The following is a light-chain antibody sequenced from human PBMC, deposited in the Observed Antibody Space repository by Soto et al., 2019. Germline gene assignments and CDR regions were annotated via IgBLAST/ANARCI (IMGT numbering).Light chain of an antibody. CDR3: QQYTGYSRT. Sequence: DIQMTQSPSTLSTSIGDRVTITCRASQSISDSLAWYQQKPGKAPFLLISDASNLERGVPSRFGGSGSGTEFTLTISSMQPDDFATYYCQQYTGYSRTFGQGTKVDIK. CDR2: DAS. J-gene: IGKJ1*01. V-gene: IGKV1-5*01. CDR1: QSISDS.